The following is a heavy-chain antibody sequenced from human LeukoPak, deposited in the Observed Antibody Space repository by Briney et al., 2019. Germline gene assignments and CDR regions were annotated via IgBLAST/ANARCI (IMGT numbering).Heavy chain of an antibody. CDR1: GYTFTSYG. J-gene: IGHJ5*02. CDR3: ARVRRVTNNWFEP. D-gene: IGHD4-17*01. Sequence: AAVKVSCKASGYTFTSYGISWVRQAPGQGLEWMGGISAYSGNTNYAQKLQGRVTMTTDTSTSTAYMELRSLRSDDTAVYYCARVRRVTNNWFEPWGQGTLVTVSS. V-gene: IGHV1-18*01. CDR2: ISAYSGNT.